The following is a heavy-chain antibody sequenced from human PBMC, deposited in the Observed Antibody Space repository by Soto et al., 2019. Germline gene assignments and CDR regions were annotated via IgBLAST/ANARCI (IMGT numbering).Heavy chain of an antibody. Sequence: QVQLQESGPGLVKPSETLSLTCTVSGGSISSYYWSWIRQPAGKGLEWIGRIYTSGSTNYNPSLKSRVTMSVGTAKDQFSLKLSSVTAADTAVYYCARDGYKKEVGYFDYWGQGTLVTVSS. J-gene: IGHJ4*02. CDR1: GGSISSYY. CDR3: ARDGYKKEVGYFDY. D-gene: IGHD5-12*01. V-gene: IGHV4-4*07. CDR2: IYTSGST.